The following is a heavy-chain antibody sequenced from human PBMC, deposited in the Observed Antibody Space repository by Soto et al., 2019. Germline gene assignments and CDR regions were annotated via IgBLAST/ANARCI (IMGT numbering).Heavy chain of an antibody. CDR2: IDWGDDK. J-gene: IGHJ4*02. Sequence: SGPTLVNPTQTLTLTCTFSGFSLSTSGMCVSWIRQPPGKALEWLALIDWGDDKYYSTSLKTRLTISKDTSKNQVVLTMTNMDPVDTATYYCARIPRDGYNYYCFDYWGQGTLVTVSS. D-gene: IGHD5-12*01. CDR1: GFSLSTSGMC. V-gene: IGHV2-70*01. CDR3: ARIPRDGYNYYCFDY.